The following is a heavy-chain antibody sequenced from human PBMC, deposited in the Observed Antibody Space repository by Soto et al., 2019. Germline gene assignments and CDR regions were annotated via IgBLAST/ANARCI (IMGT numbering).Heavy chain of an antibody. D-gene: IGHD3-16*01. V-gene: IGHV4-31*03. CDR1: GGSISSDDYY. Sequence: SETLSLTCTVSGGSISSDDYYWNWIRQRPGKVLEWIGNIYYRGNTNYNPSLKSRIIMSMDMSANQFSLKLTSVTAADTAVYYGARGWDYYGMDVWCPGTTVTV. J-gene: IGHJ6*01. CDR3: ARGWDYYGMDV. CDR2: IYYRGNT.